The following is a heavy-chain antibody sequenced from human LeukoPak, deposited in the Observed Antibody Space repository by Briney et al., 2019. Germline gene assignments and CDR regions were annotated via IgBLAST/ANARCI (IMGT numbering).Heavy chain of an antibody. Sequence: SETLSLTCAVYGGSFSGDYWTWIRQPPGKGLEWIGEINHSGSTNYNSSLKSRVSISVDTSKNQFSLKLSSVTAADTAVYYCARDPYGDYVFDPWGQGTLVTVSS. J-gene: IGHJ5*02. V-gene: IGHV4-34*01. CDR2: INHSGST. CDR1: GGSFSGDY. CDR3: ARDPYGDYVFDP. D-gene: IGHD4-17*01.